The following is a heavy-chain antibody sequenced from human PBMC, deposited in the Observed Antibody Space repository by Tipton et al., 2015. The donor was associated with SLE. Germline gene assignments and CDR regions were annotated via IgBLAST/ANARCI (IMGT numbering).Heavy chain of an antibody. V-gene: IGHV4-39*01. J-gene: IGHJ4*02. CDR1: GGSISSSSYY. CDR3: ARGLGSGYCSSTSCEGDY. D-gene: IGHD2-2*01. CDR2: IYYSGSA. Sequence: TLSLTCTVSGGSISSSSYYWGWIRQPPGKGLEWIGTIYYSGSAYYNPSLESRVTISVDTSGNQFSLKLSSVTAADTAVYYCARGLGSGYCSSTSCEGDYWGQGTLVTVSS.